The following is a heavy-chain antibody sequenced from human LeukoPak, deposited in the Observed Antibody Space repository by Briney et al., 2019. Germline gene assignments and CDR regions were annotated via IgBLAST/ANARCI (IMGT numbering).Heavy chain of an antibody. CDR1: GDSMNRGAFH. V-gene: IGHV4-31*03. CDR2: IFYTGNT. CDR3: ARGRGSGSLNWFDP. D-gene: IGHD3-10*01. Sequence: SQTLSLTCTVSGDSMNRGAFHWTWIRQRPGRGLEWIGYIFYTGNTEYSPSLQGRLVVSADMAENQFSLTLTSVSVEDTAVYYCARGRGSGSLNWFDPWGQGTLVIVSS. J-gene: IGHJ5*02.